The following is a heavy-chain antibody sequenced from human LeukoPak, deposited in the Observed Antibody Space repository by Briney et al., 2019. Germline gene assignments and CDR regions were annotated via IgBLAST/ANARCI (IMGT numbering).Heavy chain of an antibody. J-gene: IGHJ4*02. CDR2: IKQDGSEK. V-gene: IGHV3-7*01. CDR3: ARDRGAVEFDY. Sequence: GGSLRLSCAASGFTFSSYWMSWVHQAPGKGLEWVANIKQDGSEKYYVDSVKGRFTISRDNAKNSLYLQMNSLRAEDTAVYYCARDRGAVEFDYWGQGTLVTVSS. CDR1: GFTFSSYW. D-gene: IGHD6-19*01.